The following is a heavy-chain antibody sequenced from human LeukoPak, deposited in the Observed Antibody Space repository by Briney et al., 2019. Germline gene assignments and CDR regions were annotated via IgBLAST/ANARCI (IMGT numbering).Heavy chain of an antibody. Sequence: GGSLRLSCAASGFTFSSYAMHWVRQAPGEGLEWVAVISYDGSNKYYADSVKGRFTISRDNSKNTLYLQMNSLRAEDTAVYYCAREAPTTFWVNYYYGMDVWGQGTTVTVSS. CDR3: AREAPTTFWVNYYYGMDV. V-gene: IGHV3-30-3*01. J-gene: IGHJ6*02. CDR2: ISYDGSNK. D-gene: IGHD4-11*01. CDR1: GFTFSSYA.